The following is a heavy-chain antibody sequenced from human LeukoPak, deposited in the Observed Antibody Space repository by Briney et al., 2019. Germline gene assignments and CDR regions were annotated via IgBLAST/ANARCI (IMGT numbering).Heavy chain of an antibody. CDR3: ARQAPEMAPDY. Sequence: GASLKISCKGSGYSFTSYWIGWVRQLPGKGLEWMGIIYPGDSDTRHSPSFQGQVTISADKSISTAYLQWSSLKASDTATYYCARQAPEMAPDYWGQGTLVTVSS. CDR1: GYSFTSYW. V-gene: IGHV5-51*01. D-gene: IGHD5-24*01. CDR2: IYPGDSDT. J-gene: IGHJ4*02.